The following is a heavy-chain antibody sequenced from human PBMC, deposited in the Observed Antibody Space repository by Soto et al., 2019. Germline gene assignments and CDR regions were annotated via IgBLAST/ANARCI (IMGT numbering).Heavy chain of an antibody. CDR3: ARADRVRGVIAPDV. CDR1: GGSISTYY. CDR2: IYYSGST. D-gene: IGHD3-10*01. Sequence: PSETLSLTCTVSGGSISTYYCSWIRQPPGKGLEWIGYIYYSGSTNYNPSLKSRVTISADTSKNQFSLKLSSVTAADTAVYYCARADRVRGVIAPDVWGRGTTVTVSS. J-gene: IGHJ6*02. V-gene: IGHV4-59*01.